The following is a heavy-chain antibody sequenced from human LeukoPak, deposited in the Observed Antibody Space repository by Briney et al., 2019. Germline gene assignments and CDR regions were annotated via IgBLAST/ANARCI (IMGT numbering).Heavy chain of an antibody. J-gene: IGHJ4*02. V-gene: IGHV4-61*10. Sequence: SETLSLTYTVSGGSISSGSYYWSWIRQPAGKGLEWIGYIYYSGSTNYNPSLKSRVTISVDTSKNQFSLKLSSVTAADTAVYYCARIHYYGSVHDYWGQGTLVTVSS. D-gene: IGHD3-10*01. CDR2: IYYSGST. CDR3: ARIHYYGSVHDY. CDR1: GGSISSGSYY.